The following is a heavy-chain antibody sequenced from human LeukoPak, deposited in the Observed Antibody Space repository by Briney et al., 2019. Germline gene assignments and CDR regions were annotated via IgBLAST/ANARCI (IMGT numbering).Heavy chain of an antibody. CDR1: GGSISISNW. V-gene: IGHV4-4*02. J-gene: IGHJ4*02. Sequence: PSGTLSLTCVVSGGSISISNWWTWVRQPPGKGLEWIGEISQSGTTNYSPSLKSRVIMSADRSKNQLSLNLISVTAADTAVYYCAYTTLGYVLATDWGQGTLVTVSS. CDR3: AYTTLGYVLATD. D-gene: IGHD2-21*02. CDR2: ISQSGTT.